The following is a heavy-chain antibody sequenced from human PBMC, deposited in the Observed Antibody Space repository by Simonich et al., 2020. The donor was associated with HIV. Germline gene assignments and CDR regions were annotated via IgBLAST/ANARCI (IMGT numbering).Heavy chain of an antibody. CDR1: GYPFPGYY. J-gene: IGHJ4*02. CDR2: IYPNNGCT. CDR3: ARTLAARPFFDY. V-gene: IGHV1-2*02. Sequence: QVQLVQSGTEVKKPGASLKVSCKASGYPFPGYYLHWVRQAPGKGLEWRGWIYPNNGCTNYAQKFLGRVTMTRDTSISTAYMELSRLRSDDTAIYFCARTLAARPFFDYWGQGTLVTVSS. D-gene: IGHD6-6*01.